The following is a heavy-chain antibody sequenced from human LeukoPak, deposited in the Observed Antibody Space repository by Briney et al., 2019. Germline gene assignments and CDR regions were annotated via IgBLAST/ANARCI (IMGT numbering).Heavy chain of an antibody. CDR2: IKSKTDGGTT. J-gene: IGHJ4*02. CDR1: GFTFSNAW. Sequence: GGSLRLSCAASGFTFSNAWMSWVRQAPGKGLEWVGRIKSKTDGGTTDYAAPVKGRFTISRDDSKNTLYLQMNSLKTEDTAVYYCTAYYGSGSPDYWGQGTLVTVSS. V-gene: IGHV3-15*01. CDR3: TAYYGSGSPDY. D-gene: IGHD3-10*01.